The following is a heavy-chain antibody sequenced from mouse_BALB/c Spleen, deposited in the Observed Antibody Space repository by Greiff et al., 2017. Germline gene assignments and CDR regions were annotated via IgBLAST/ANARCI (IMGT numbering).Heavy chain of an antibody. J-gene: IGHJ4*01. Sequence: VQLKQSGAELVRPGALVKLSCKASGFNIKDYYMHWVKQRPEQGLEWIGWIDPENGNTIYDPKFQGKASITADTSSNTAYLQLSSLTSEDTAVYYCARLYYGNFYAMDYWGQGTSVTVSS. CDR2: IDPENGNT. CDR1: GFNIKDYY. D-gene: IGHD2-1*01. V-gene: IGHV14-1*02. CDR3: ARLYYGNFYAMDY.